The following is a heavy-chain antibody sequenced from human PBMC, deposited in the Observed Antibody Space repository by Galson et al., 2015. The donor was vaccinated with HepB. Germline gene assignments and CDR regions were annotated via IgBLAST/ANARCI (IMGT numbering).Heavy chain of an antibody. CDR2: ISSSSTTI. D-gene: IGHD4-23*01. CDR1: TFIFSTYS. J-gene: IGHJ4*02. CDR3: VFLRGNDLKPLGY. V-gene: IGHV3-48*04. Sequence: SLRLSCAASTFIFSTYSMNWVRQAPGRGLEWVPYISSSSTTIYYADSVKGRFTISRDNAMNSLYLQMNSLRAGDTAVYYCVFLRGNDLKPLGYWGQGTLVTVSS.